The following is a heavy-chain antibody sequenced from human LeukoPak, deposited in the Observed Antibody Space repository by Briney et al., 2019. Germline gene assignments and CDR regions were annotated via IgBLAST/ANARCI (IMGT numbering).Heavy chain of an antibody. CDR1: GFTFSDYW. Sequence: GGSLRLSCEVSGFTFSDYWMHWVRQAPGKGLVWVSRINIDGSMTSEADSVKGRFTISRDNAKNTVYLQMHSLRVGDTAVYYGARGSRGLPLHPRDVGGQGTRVSVSS. D-gene: IGHD3-10*01. V-gene: IGHV3-74*01. J-gene: IGHJ6*02. CDR3: ARGSRGLPLHPRDV. CDR2: INIDGSMT.